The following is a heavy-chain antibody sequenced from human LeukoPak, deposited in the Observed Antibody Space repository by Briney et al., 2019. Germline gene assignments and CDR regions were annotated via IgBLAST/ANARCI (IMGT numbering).Heavy chain of an antibody. CDR3: VGYCSSTSCP. Sequence: PSETLSLTCAVYGGSFSGYYRSWIRQPPGKGLEWIGEINHSGSTNYNPSLKSRVTISVDTSKNQFSLKLSSVTAADTAVYYCVGYCSSTSCPWGQGTLVTVSS. D-gene: IGHD2-2*01. CDR2: INHSGST. CDR1: GGSFSGYY. V-gene: IGHV4-34*01. J-gene: IGHJ5*02.